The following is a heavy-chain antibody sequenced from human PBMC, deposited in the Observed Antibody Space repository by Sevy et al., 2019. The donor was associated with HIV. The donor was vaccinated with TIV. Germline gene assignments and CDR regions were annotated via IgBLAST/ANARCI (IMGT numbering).Heavy chain of an antibody. D-gene: IGHD3-3*01. V-gene: IGHV3-7*01. Sequence: GGSLRLSCAASGFTFSSYWMSWVRQAPGKGLEWVANIKQDGSEKYYVDSVKGRFTISRDTAKNSLYMQMNSLRAEDTAVYYCARVLYYDFLSGYYSMGFDYWGQGTLVTVSS. CDR3: ARVLYYDFLSGYYSMGFDY. CDR1: GFTFSSYW. J-gene: IGHJ4*02. CDR2: IKQDGSEK.